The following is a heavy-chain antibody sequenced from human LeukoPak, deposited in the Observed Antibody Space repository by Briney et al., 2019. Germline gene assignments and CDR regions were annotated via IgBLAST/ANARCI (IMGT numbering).Heavy chain of an antibody. CDR3: ARGTERDVLPAANSFDY. Sequence: SETLSLTCAVYGGSFSGYYWSWIRQPPGKGLEWIGEINHSGSTNYNPSLESRVTISVDTSKNQFSLKLSSVTAADTAVYYCARGTERDVLPAANSFDYWGQGTLVTVSS. V-gene: IGHV4-34*01. D-gene: IGHD2-2*01. J-gene: IGHJ4*02. CDR2: INHSGST. CDR1: GGSFSGYY.